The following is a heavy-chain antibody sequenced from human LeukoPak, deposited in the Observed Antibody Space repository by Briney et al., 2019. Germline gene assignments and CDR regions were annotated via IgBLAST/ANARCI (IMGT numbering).Heavy chain of an antibody. CDR1: AFASNSYG. J-gene: IGHJ2*01. CDR2: IWYDGSNK. Sequence: GGSLRLSCAASAFASNSYGMHWVRQAPGKGREWVAVIWYDGSNKYYADSVKGRFTISRDNSKNTLYLQMNSLRAEDTAVYYCARDDQTATGFDLWGRGTLVTVSS. V-gene: IGHV3-33*01. D-gene: IGHD6-13*01. CDR3: ARDDQTATGFDL.